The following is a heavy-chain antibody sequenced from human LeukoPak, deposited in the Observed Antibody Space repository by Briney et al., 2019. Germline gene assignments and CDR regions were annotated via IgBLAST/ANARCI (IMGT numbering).Heavy chain of an antibody. CDR3: ASTHFSQYYYDSSGSPRRDAFDI. J-gene: IGHJ3*02. CDR2: IYFSGST. Sequence: SETLSLTCTVSGGSISSYYWSWIRQPPGKGLEWIGYIYFSGSTNYNPSLKSRVTISVDTSKNHFSLKLSSVTAADTAVYYCASTHFSQYYYDSSGSPRRDAFDIWGQGTMVTVSS. V-gene: IGHV4-59*08. CDR1: GGSISSYY. D-gene: IGHD3-22*01.